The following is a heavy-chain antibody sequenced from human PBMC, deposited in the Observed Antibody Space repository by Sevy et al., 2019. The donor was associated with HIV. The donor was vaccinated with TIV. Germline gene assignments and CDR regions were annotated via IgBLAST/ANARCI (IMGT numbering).Heavy chain of an antibody. J-gene: IGHJ4*02. CDR2: FDPEDGET. CDR3: ATDAKYCSGGSCYGY. CDR1: GYTLTELS. Sequence: ASVKVSCKVSGYTLTELSMHWVRQAPGKGLEWMGGFDPEDGETIYAQKFQGRVTMTEDTSTDTAYMELSSLRSEDTAVPYCATDAKYCSGGSCYGYWGQGTLVTVSS. D-gene: IGHD2-15*01. V-gene: IGHV1-24*01.